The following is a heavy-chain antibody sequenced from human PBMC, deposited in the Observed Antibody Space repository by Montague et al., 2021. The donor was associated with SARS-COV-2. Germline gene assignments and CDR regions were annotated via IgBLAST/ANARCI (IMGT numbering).Heavy chain of an antibody. V-gene: IGHV4-39*01. CDR3: ARREYSYGWGD. CDR2: VEYSGNT. CDR1: GGPISGSSDN. D-gene: IGHD5-18*01. Sequence: SETLSLTCTVTGGPISGSSDNWGWIRQSPGKGLEWNASVEYSGNTYYSPSLKSRLTISVDTSKNQFSLKSNSVTAADTALYYCARREYSYGWGDWGQGTLVTVSS. J-gene: IGHJ4*02.